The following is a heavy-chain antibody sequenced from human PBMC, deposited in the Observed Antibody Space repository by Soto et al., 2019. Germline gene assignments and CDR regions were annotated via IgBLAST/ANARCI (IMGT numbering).Heavy chain of an antibody. CDR2: IYPGDSDT. CDR1: GYSFTSYW. D-gene: IGHD6-13*01. Sequence: GESLKISCKGSGYSFTSYWIGWVRQMPGKGLEWMGIIYPGDSDTRYSPSFQGRFTISRDNSKNTLYLQMNSLRAEDTAVYYCARGYSSSWYGSLDYWGQGTLVTVSS. J-gene: IGHJ4*02. V-gene: IGHV5-51*01. CDR3: ARGYSSSWYGSLDY.